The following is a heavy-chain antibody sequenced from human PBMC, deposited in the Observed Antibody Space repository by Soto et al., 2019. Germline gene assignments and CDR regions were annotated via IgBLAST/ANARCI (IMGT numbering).Heavy chain of an antibody. CDR2: IKQDGSEK. CDR1: GFTFSSYW. Sequence: EVQLVESGGGLVQPGGSLRLSCAASGFTFSSYWMSWVRQAPGKGLEWVANIKQDGSEKYYVDSVKGRFTISRDNAKNSLYLQMNSLRAEDTAVYYCARDSRPLRFLEWPTYYYYGMDVWGQGTTVTVSS. D-gene: IGHD3-3*01. CDR3: ARDSRPLRFLEWPTYYYYGMDV. J-gene: IGHJ6*02. V-gene: IGHV3-7*03.